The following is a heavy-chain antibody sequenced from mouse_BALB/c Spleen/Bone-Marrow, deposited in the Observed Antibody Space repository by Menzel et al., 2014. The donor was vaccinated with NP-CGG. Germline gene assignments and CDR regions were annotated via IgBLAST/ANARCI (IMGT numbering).Heavy chain of an antibody. J-gene: IGHJ4*01. D-gene: IGHD4-1*01. V-gene: IGHV5-17*02. Sequence: DVKLVESGGGLVQPGGSRKLSCAASGFTFSSFGMHWVRQAPEKGLEWVAYISSGSSTIYYADTVKGRFTISRDNPKNPLFLQMTSLRSEDTAMYYCATGTRAMDYWGQGTSVTVSS. CDR1: GFTFSSFG. CDR3: ATGTRAMDY. CDR2: ISSGSSTI.